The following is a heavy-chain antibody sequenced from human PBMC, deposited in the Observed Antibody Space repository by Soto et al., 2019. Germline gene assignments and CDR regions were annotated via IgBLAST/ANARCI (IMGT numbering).Heavy chain of an antibody. J-gene: IGHJ4*01. CDR1: GDSVSSNSAG. Sequence: SQTLSLTCAITGDSVSSNSAGWSWVRQSPSRGLEWLGRTYYRSKWYYEYAVSVRGRITINPDTSKNQYSLQLNSVTPEDTAVYFCARGEQYSGRIFDYLGQGTLVIVSS. V-gene: IGHV6-1*01. D-gene: IGHD1-26*01. CDR2: TYYRSKWYY. CDR3: ARGEQYSGRIFDY.